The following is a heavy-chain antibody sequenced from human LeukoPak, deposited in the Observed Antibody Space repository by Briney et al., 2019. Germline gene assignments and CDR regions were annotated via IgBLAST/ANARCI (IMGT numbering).Heavy chain of an antibody. CDR3: VTPMGATSGYHFDY. D-gene: IGHD3-22*01. CDR1: GYTFTSYY. J-gene: IGHJ4*02. Sequence: ASVKVSCKASGYTFTSYYMHWVRQAPGQGLEWMGIINPSSGSTNYAQKFQGRVTMTRDTSTSTVYMELSSLRSEDTAVYYCVTPMGATSGYHFDYWGQGTLVTVSS. CDR2: INPSSGST. V-gene: IGHV1-46*03.